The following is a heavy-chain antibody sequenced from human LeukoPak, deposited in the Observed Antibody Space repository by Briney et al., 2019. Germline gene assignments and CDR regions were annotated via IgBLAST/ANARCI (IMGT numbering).Heavy chain of an antibody. CDR2: MIAGNGNT. J-gene: IGHJ4*02. CDR1: GYTFTTYP. D-gene: IGHD3-10*01. Sequence: ASVKVSCKASGYTFTTYPMHWVRQAPGKGLEWMGWMIAGNGNTKYSQNLQGRVSFTRDTAASTVYMELSGLTSEDTAVYYCAREWELTMAAPAYWGQGTLVTVSS. CDR3: AREWELTMAAPAY. V-gene: IGHV1-3*01.